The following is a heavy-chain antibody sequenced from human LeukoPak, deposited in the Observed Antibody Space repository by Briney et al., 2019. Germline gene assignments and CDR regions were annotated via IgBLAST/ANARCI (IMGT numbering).Heavy chain of an antibody. CDR2: IYTSGST. CDR3: ARETSQKGAHYMDV. V-gene: IGHV4-4*07. Sequence: SETLSLTCTVSGGSISSYHWSWIRQPAGKGLEWIGRIYTSGSTNYNPSLKSRVTMSVDTSKNQFSLKLSSVTAADTAVYYCARETSQKGAHYMDVWGKGTTVTISS. J-gene: IGHJ6*03. D-gene: IGHD3-16*01. CDR1: GGSISSYH.